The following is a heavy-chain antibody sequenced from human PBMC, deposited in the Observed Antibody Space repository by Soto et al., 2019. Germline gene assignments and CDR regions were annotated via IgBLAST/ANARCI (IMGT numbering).Heavy chain of an antibody. CDR3: VRVGAQRLADLFSSRSRHACGTALTIPAFQ. D-gene: IGHD1-1*01. CDR2: ISSSGSYT. V-gene: IGHV3-11*05. J-gene: IGHJ1*01. Sequence: EWVSYISSSGSYTNYADSVKGGFTISRDNAKNSLYLQMNSLRAEDTAVYYCVRVGAQRLADLFSSRSRHACGTALTIPAFQ.